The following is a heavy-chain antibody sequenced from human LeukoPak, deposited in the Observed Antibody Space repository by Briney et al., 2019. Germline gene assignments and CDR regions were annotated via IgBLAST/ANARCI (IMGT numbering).Heavy chain of an antibody. CDR1: GNSVTSYY. J-gene: IGHJ4*02. CDR2: GDHFGGA. D-gene: IGHD1-26*01. V-gene: IGHV4-59*08. CDR3: ARLSDLYNGTYLLDS. Sequence: LETLSLTCSVSGNSVTSYYWSWIRQPPGKGLEWVGYGDHFGGAIYNPSLKSRVTISVDTFNNQFSLTLTSVTAADTAVYHCARLSDLYNGTYLLDSWSQGTLVSVSS.